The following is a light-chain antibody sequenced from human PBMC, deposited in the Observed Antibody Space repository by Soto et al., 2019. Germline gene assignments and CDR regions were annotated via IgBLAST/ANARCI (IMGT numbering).Light chain of an antibody. V-gene: IGKV3-20*01. CDR2: GAS. Sequence: EIVLTQSPGTLSLSPGERATLSCRASQSLSSSYLTWYQQKPGQAPRLLIYGASSRATGIPDRFSGSGSGTDLSLTISRLEPEDFAVYYCQQYGSSPWTFGQGTKVDIK. J-gene: IGKJ1*01. CDR1: QSLSSSY. CDR3: QQYGSSPWT.